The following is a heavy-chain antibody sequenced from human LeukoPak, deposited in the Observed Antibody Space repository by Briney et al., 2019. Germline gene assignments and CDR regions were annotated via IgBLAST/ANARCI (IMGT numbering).Heavy chain of an antibody. J-gene: IGHJ6*03. V-gene: IGHV4-34*01. CDR3: ARDHSSASYTYYYYYMDV. CDR2: INHRGST. D-gene: IGHD1-26*01. Sequence: SETLSLTCAIYGGSFSGYYWSWIRQPPGKGLEWIGEINHRGSTNYNPSLKSRVTISVDTSRNSFSLELSSVTAADTAVYYCARDHSSASYTYYYYYMDVWGKGTTVTVSS. CDR1: GGSFSGYY.